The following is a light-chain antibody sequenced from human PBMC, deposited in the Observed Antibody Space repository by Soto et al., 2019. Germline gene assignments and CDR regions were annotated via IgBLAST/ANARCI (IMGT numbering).Light chain of an antibody. CDR1: ESVSDN. V-gene: IGKV3-15*01. CDR3: QQYNSWPPKWT. Sequence: EIVMTQSPATLSVSPGERATLSCRASESVSDNLAWYQQRRGQAPRLLIFGASTRATGIPARFSGSGSGTGFTLTISSLQSEDFAVYHCQQYNSWPPKWTFGQGTK. CDR2: GAS. J-gene: IGKJ1*01.